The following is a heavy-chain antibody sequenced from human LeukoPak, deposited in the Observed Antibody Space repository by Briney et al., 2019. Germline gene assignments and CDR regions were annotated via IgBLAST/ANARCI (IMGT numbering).Heavy chain of an antibody. J-gene: IGHJ3*02. D-gene: IGHD3-22*01. CDR1: GGSFSGYY. CDR3: ARVTYYYDSSGYAHAFDI. CDR2: IYHRGST. V-gene: IGHV4-34*01. Sequence: SETLSLTCAVYGGSFSGYYWSWIRQPPGKGLEWIGEIYHRGSTNYNPSLKSRVTISVDKSKNQFSLKLSSVTAADTAVYYCARVTYYYDSSGYAHAFDIWGQGTMVTVSS.